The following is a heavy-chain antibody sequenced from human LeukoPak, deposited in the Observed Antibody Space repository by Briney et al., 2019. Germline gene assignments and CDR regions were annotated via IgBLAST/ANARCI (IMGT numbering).Heavy chain of an antibody. J-gene: IGHJ6*02. CDR2: INPSGGST. CDR1: GYTFTSYY. Sequence: ASVKVSCKASGYTFTSYYMHWVRQAPGQGLEWMGIINPSGGSTSYAQKFQGRVTMTRDTSTSTVYMELSSLRSEDTAVYYCAMKANYDILTGYYSYYYGMDVWGQGTTVTVSS. D-gene: IGHD3-9*01. V-gene: IGHV1-46*01. CDR3: AMKANYDILTGYYSYYYGMDV.